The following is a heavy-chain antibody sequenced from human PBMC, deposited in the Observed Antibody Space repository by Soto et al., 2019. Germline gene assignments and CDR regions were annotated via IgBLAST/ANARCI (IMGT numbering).Heavy chain of an antibody. CDR3: AAGFPPDY. J-gene: IGHJ4*02. CDR2: INGDGSEE. Sequence: LRLSCAASGFTFSTSWMNWVRQAPGKGLEWVANINGDGSEEYYVDSVRGRFTISRDNVKNSLFLQMNSLRAEDTAVYYCAAGFPPDYWGQGTLVTVSS. V-gene: IGHV3-7*01. D-gene: IGHD3-10*01. CDR1: GFTFSTSW.